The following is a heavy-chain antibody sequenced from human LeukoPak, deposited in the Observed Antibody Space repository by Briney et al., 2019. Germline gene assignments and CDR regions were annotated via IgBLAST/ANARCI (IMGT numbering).Heavy chain of an antibody. D-gene: IGHD3-3*01. CDR3: ARKDLPYYDFWSGHWDPRGYAFDI. Sequence: SETLSLTCAVYGGSFSGYYWSWIRQPPGKGLEWIGEINHSGSTNYNPSLKSRVTISVDTSKNQFSLKLSSVTAADTAVYYCARKDLPYYDFWSGHWDPRGYAFDIWGQGTMVTVSS. CDR1: GGSFSGYY. J-gene: IGHJ3*02. CDR2: INHSGST. V-gene: IGHV4-34*01.